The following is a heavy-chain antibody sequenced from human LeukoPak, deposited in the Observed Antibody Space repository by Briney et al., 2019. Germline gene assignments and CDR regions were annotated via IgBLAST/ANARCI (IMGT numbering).Heavy chain of an antibody. CDR3: AGNLYGDYATFDY. V-gene: IGHV4-34*01. D-gene: IGHD4-17*01. Sequence: PSETLSLTCAAYGGSFSGYYWSWTRQPPGKGLEWIGEINHSGSTNYNPSLKSRVTISVDTSKNQFSLKLSSVTAADTAVYYCAGNLYGDYATFDYWGQGTLVTVSS. CDR1: GGSFSGYY. J-gene: IGHJ4*02. CDR2: INHSGST.